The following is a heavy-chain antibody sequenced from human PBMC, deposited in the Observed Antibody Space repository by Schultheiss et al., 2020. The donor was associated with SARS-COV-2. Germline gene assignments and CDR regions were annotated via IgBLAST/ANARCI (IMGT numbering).Heavy chain of an antibody. J-gene: IGHJ6*02. Sequence: GGSLRLSCKGSGYRFTSYWIGWVRQMPGKGLEWMGIIYPGDSDTRYSPSFQGQVTISADKSISTAYLQWSSLKASDTAMYYCVRHGIPSSTYLSYYYYGMDVWGQGTTVTVSS. D-gene: IGHD6-13*01. CDR3: VRHGIPSSTYLSYYYYGMDV. CDR2: IYPGDSDT. CDR1: GYRFTSYW. V-gene: IGHV5-51*01.